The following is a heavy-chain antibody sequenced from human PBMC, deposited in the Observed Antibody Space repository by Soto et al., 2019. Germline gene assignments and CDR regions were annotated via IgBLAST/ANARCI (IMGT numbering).Heavy chain of an antibody. CDR1: GGTFSSYT. CDR3: AREYCSSTSCYPWFDP. Sequence: SVNVSCKASGGTFSSYTISWVRQAPGQGLEWMGRIIPILGIANYAQKFQGRVTITADKSTSTAYMELSSLRSEDTAVYYCAREYCSSTSCYPWFDPWGQGTLVTVSS. J-gene: IGHJ5*02. D-gene: IGHD2-2*01. V-gene: IGHV1-69*04. CDR2: IIPILGIA.